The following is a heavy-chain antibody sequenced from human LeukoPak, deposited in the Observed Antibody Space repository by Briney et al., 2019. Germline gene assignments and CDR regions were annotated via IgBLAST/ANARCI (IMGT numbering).Heavy chain of an antibody. CDR1: GFTFSSYE. CDR2: ISSSGSTI. CDR3: ARAAIGWDNWFDP. V-gene: IGHV3-48*03. J-gene: IGHJ5*02. Sequence: PGGSLRLSCAASGFTFSSYEMNWVRQAPGKGLEWVSYISSSGSTIYYADSVKGRFTISRDNAKNSLYLQMNSLRAEDTAVYYCARAAIGWDNWFDPWGQGTLVTVSS. D-gene: IGHD6-19*01.